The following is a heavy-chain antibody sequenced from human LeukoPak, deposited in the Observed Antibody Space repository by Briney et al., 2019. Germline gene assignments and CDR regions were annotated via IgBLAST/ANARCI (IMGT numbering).Heavy chain of an antibody. CDR2: ISWNSGSI. D-gene: IGHD6-6*01. J-gene: IGHJ4*02. V-gene: IGHV3-9*01. Sequence: PGGSLRLSCAASGFTFDDYAMHWVRHAPGKGLEWVSGISWNSGSIGYADSVKGRFTISRDNAKNSQYLQMNSLRAEDTAVYYCARWPYSSSYYFDYWGQGTLVTVSS. CDR3: ARWPYSSSYYFDY. CDR1: GFTFDDYA.